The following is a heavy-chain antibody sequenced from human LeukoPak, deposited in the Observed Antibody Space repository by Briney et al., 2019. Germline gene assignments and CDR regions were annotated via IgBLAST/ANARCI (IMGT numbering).Heavy chain of an antibody. Sequence: QTGGSLRLSCAASGFTFSSYAMSWVRQAPGKGLEWVSAISGSGGSTYYADSVKGRFTISRDNSKNTLYLQMNSLRAEDTAVYYCAKTLGLYSSGWYYFDYWGQGTLVTVSS. V-gene: IGHV3-23*01. CDR1: GFTFSSYA. D-gene: IGHD6-19*01. J-gene: IGHJ4*02. CDR3: AKTLGLYSSGWYYFDY. CDR2: ISGSGGST.